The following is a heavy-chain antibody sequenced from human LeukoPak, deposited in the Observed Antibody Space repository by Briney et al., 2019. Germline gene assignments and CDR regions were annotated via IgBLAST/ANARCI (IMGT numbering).Heavy chain of an antibody. D-gene: IGHD3-3*01. Sequence: GRSLRLSCAASGFTFSSYAMHWVRQAPGKGLEWVAVISYDGSNKYYAGSVKGRFTISRDNSKNTLYLQMNSLRAEDTAVYYCARDYYDFWSGYSAHDAFDIWGQGTMVTVSS. J-gene: IGHJ3*02. CDR3: ARDYYDFWSGYSAHDAFDI. CDR1: GFTFSSYA. CDR2: ISYDGSNK. V-gene: IGHV3-30-3*01.